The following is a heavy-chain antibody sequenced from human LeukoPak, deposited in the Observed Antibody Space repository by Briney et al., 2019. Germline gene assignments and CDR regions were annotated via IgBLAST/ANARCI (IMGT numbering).Heavy chain of an antibody. CDR3: AKGRIVVVTAGFDY. D-gene: IGHD2-21*02. CDR1: GFTFSSYA. J-gene: IGHJ4*02. CDR2: ISGSGGST. V-gene: IGHV3-23*01. Sequence: GGSLRLSCVASGFTFSSYAMSWVRQAPGKGLEWVSAISGSGGSTYYADSVKGRFTISRDNSKNTLYLQMDSLRAEDTAVYYCAKGRIVVVTAGFDYWGQGTLVTVSS.